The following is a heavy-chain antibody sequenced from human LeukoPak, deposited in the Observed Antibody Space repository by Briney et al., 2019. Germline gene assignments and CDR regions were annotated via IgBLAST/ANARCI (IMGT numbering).Heavy chain of an antibody. D-gene: IGHD6-6*01. CDR3: ARGPGGSSSSDFDY. Sequence: SQTLSLTCTVSGGSISSGSYYWSWIRQPAGKGLEWIGRIYTSGSTNYNPSLKSRVTISVDTSKNQFSLKLSSVTAADTAVYYCARGPGGSSSSDFDYWGQGTLVTVSS. J-gene: IGHJ4*02. V-gene: IGHV4-61*02. CDR1: GGSISSGSYY. CDR2: IYTSGST.